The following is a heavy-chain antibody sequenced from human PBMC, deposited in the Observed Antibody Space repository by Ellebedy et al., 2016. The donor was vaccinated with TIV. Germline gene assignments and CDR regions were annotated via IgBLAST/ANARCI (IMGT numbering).Heavy chain of an antibody. CDR3: ARDAVEIVVVRGINWFDP. CDR1: GYTFTGYY. V-gene: IGHV1-2*02. D-gene: IGHD3-22*01. Sequence: AASVKVSCKASGYTFTGYYMHWVRQAPGQGLEWMGWINPNSGGTNYAQKFQGRVTMTRDTSISTAYMELSRLRSDDTAVYYCARDAVEIVVVRGINWFDPWGQGTLVTVSS. J-gene: IGHJ5*02. CDR2: INPNSGGT.